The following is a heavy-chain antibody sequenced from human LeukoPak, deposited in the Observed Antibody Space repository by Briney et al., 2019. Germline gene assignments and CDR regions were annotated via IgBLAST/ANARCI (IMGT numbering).Heavy chain of an antibody. D-gene: IGHD2-15*01. J-gene: IGHJ4*02. V-gene: IGHV4-4*07. CDR3: AREGYCSGGSCYSVGEFDY. CDR2: IYTSGST. CDR1: GGSISSYY. Sequence: SETLSLTCTVCGGSISSYYWSGIRQPAGKGLEWIGRIYTSGSTNYNPSLTSRVTMSVDTSKNQFSLKLSSVTAADTAVYYCAREGYCSGGSCYSVGEFDYWGQGTLVTVSS.